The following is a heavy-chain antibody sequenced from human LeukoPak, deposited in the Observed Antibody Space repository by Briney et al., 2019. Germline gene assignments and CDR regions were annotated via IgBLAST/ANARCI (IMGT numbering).Heavy chain of an antibody. CDR3: ASVEVPAAIDY. V-gene: IGHV3-21*01. CDR2: ISSSSSHI. D-gene: IGHD2-2*01. J-gene: IGHJ4*02. Sequence: GGSLRLSCAASGFTFSSYSMNWVRQAPGKGLEWVSSISSSSSHIYYADSVKGRFTISRDNAKNSLYLQMNSLRAEDTAVYYCASVEVPAAIDYWGQGTLVTVSS. CDR1: GFTFSSYS.